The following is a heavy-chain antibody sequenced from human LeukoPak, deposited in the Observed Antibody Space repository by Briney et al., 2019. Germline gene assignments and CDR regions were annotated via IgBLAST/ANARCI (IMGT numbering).Heavy chain of an antibody. J-gene: IGHJ4*02. CDR3: AKVQVGATTYYFDY. CDR1: GFTFSSYG. Sequence: GGSLRLSCVASGFTFSSYGMHWVRQAPGKGLEWVAFIRYDGSNKYYADSVKGRFTISRDNSKNTLYLQMNSLRAEDTAVYYCAKVQVGATTYYFDYWGQGTLVTVSS. V-gene: IGHV3-30*02. CDR2: IRYDGSNK. D-gene: IGHD1-26*01.